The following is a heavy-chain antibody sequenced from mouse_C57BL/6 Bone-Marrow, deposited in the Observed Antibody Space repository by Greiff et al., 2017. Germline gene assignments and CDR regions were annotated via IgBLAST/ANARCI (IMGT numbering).Heavy chain of an antibody. J-gene: IGHJ4*01. D-gene: IGHD1-1*01. CDR3: AGTSVEGYAMDY. CDR2: FDPNSGGT. Sequence: QVQLQQSGAELVKPGASVKLSCKASGYTFTTYPMHWVKQKPGRGLEWIGRFDPNSGGTKYNEKFKGKATLTVDKPSSTAYMQLSSLTSEDSAVYYCAGTSVEGYAMDYWGQGTSVTVSS. CDR1: GYTFTTYP. V-gene: IGHV1-72*01.